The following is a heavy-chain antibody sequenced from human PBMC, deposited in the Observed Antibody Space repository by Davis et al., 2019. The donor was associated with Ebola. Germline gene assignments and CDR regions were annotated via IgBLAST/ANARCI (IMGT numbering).Heavy chain of an antibody. Sequence: PSETLSLTCAVYGGSFTNYYWTWIRQPPGKGLEWVGYFYYSGSTDYNPSLKSRVTISVDTSKNQFSLKLSSVTAADTAVYYCARGSRYYYMDVWGKGTTVTVSS. CDR1: GGSFTNYY. J-gene: IGHJ6*03. CDR3: ARGSRYYYMDV. CDR2: FYYSGST. V-gene: IGHV4-59*13.